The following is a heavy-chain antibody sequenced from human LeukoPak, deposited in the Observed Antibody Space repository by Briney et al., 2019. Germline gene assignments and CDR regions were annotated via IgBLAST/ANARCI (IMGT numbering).Heavy chain of an antibody. CDR1: GYTFTSYD. CDR3: ARDDSSSWYEFDY. Sequence: ASVKVSCKASGYTFTSYDINWVRQATGQGLEWMGWMNPNSGNTGYAQKFQGRVTMTTDTSTSTAYMELRSLRSDDTAVYYCARDDSSSWYEFDYWGQGTLVTVSS. CDR2: MNPNSGNT. J-gene: IGHJ4*02. V-gene: IGHV1-8*01. D-gene: IGHD6-13*01.